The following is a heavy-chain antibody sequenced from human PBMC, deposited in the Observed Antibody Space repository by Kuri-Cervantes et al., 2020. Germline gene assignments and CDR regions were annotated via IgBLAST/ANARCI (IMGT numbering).Heavy chain of an antibody. Sequence: GSLRLSCAVSGYSISSGYGWGWIRQPPGKGLEWIGSIYHSGSTYYNPSLKSRVTISVDTSKNQFSLKLSSVTAADTAVYYCARLSGWYIGSWFDPWGQGTLVTVSS. CDR2: IYHSGST. CDR1: GYSISSGYG. V-gene: IGHV4-38-2*01. J-gene: IGHJ5*02. D-gene: IGHD6-19*01. CDR3: ARLSGWYIGSWFDP.